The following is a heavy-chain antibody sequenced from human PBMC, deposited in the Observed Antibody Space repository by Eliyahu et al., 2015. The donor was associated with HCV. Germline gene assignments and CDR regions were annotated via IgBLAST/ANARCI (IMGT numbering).Heavy chain of an antibody. V-gene: IGHV5-10-1*03. CDR1: GYSFTXXW. Sequence: EVQLVHSGAEVKKPGESLRISCKGSGYSFTXXWISWVRQMPGQGLEWMGRIDPSDSYTNYSPSFQGHVTISVDKSISTAYLQWGSLKASDTAMYYCARGWYKGKDYFYGMDVWGQGTTVTVSS. D-gene: IGHD6-19*01. J-gene: IGHJ6*02. CDR2: IDPSDSYT. CDR3: ARGWYKGKDYFYGMDV.